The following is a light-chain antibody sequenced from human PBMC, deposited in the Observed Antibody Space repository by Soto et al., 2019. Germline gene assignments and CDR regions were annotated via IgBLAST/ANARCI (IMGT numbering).Light chain of an antibody. CDR1: SSDVGGYNY. V-gene: IGLV2-14*01. CDR3: SSYTSSILYV. Sequence: QSVLTQPASVSGSHGQSLTISCTGTSSDVGGYNYVSWYQQHPGKAPKLMIYDVSNRPSGVSNRFSGSKSGNTASLTISGLQAEDEADYYCSSYTSSILYVFGTGTKVTVL. J-gene: IGLJ1*01. CDR2: DVS.